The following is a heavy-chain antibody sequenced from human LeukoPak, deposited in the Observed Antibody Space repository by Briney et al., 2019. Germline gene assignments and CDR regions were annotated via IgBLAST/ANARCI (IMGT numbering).Heavy chain of an antibody. CDR2: IYTSGST. D-gene: IGHD4-17*01. V-gene: IGHV4-4*07. CDR3: ARDSTHTTTYFDY. CDR1: GGSISGFY. J-gene: IGHJ4*02. Sequence: SETLSLRCTVSGGSISGFYWSWIRQPAGKGLEWIGRIYTSGSTNYNPSLKSRVTMSVDTSKNQFSLKLSSVTAADTAVYYCARDSTHTTTYFDYWGQGTLVTVSS.